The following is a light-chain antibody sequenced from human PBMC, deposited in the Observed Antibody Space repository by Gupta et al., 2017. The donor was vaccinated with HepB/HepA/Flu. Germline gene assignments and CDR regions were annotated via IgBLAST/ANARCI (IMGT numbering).Light chain of an antibody. CDR2: VNSDGSH. V-gene: IGLV4-69*01. CDR3: QTWGTGIWV. Sequence: GASVILTCTLSSGHSSYAIAWHQQKPEKGPRYLMKVNSDGSHSKGDGILDRFSGSSSGAERYLTISSLQSEDEADYYCQTWGTGIWVFGGGTKLTVL. CDR1: SGHSSYA. J-gene: IGLJ3*02.